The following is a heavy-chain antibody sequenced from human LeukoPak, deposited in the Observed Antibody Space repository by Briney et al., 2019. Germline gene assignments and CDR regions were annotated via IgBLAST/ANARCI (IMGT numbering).Heavy chain of an antibody. CDR2: IYHSGST. CDR1: NYSISSAYY. D-gene: IGHD3-16*01. Sequence: PSETLSLTCAVSNYSISSAYYWGWIRQPPGKGLEWIGSIYHSGSTYYNPSLKSRVTVSIDKPKNQFSLKLSSVTAADTAVYYCARDDILGGVQVPFTWGQGTLVTVSS. CDR3: ARDDILGGVQVPFT. J-gene: IGHJ5*02. V-gene: IGHV4-38-2*02.